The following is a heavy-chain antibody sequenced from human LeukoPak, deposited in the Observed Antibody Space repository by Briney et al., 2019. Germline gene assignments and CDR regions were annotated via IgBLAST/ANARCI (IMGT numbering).Heavy chain of an antibody. Sequence: GGSLRLSCAASGFTFSSYAMSWVRQAPGKGLEWVSAISDSGGSTYYADSVKGRFTISRDNSKNTLYLQMNSLRAEDTAVYYCARSPGGVVPFDYWGQGTLVTVSS. D-gene: IGHD3-16*01. V-gene: IGHV3-23*01. J-gene: IGHJ4*02. CDR1: GFTFSSYA. CDR3: ARSPGGVVPFDY. CDR2: ISDSGGST.